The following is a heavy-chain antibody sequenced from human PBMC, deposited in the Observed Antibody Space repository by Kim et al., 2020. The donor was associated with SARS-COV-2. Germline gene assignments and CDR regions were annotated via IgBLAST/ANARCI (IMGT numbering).Heavy chain of an antibody. D-gene: IGHD3-16*02. CDR3: TRSWKRSDPY. Sequence: GGSLRLSCTASGFTFGDYAMSWVRQAPGKGLEWIGFIRSKAYGGTTEYAASVKGRFTISRDDSKSIAYLQMNSLKTEDTAVYYCTRSWKRSDPYWGQGTLVTVSS. CDR2: IRSKAYGGTT. J-gene: IGHJ4*02. CDR1: GFTFGDYA. V-gene: IGHV3-49*04.